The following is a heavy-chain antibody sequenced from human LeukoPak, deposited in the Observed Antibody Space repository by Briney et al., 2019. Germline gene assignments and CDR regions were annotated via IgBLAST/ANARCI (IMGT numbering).Heavy chain of an antibody. D-gene: IGHD2/OR15-2a*01. CDR2: IYPDDSNI. CDR3: ARYNSPSLSGNWFDP. Sequence: GESLQISCLCSGYFFYGHWIGWVRQMPGNGLEWMGIIYPDDSNILYSPSFQGQVTLSADKSINTAYLEWSSLKGSDSAKYYCARYNSPSLSGNWFDPWGQGTLVTVSS. J-gene: IGHJ5*02. CDR1: GYFFYGHW. V-gene: IGHV5-51*01.